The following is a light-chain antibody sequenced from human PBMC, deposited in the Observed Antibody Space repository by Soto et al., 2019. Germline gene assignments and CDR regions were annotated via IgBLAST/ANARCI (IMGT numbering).Light chain of an antibody. J-gene: IGKJ1*01. CDR3: QQYGSSPRT. CDR2: GAS. CDR1: QSIFSNY. V-gene: IGKV3-20*01. Sequence: EVMLTQSPGTLSLSPGERATLSCRASQSIFSNYLAWYQQKSGQAPRLLIYGASNRATVIPARFGGSGSGTTVTITISILAPEDIAVYYCQQYGSSPRTFGQGTKVEFK.